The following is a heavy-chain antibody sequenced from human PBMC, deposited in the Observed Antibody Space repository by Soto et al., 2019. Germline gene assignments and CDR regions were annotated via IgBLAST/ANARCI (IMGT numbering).Heavy chain of an antibody. V-gene: IGHV4-61*01. J-gene: IGHJ5*02. Sequence: QVQLQESGPGLVKPSETLSLTCTVSRGSVNSGSYYWSWIRQPPGKGLEWIGYIYYSGSTYSNPSLKSRVIMSIDRSKNQFSLKLSYVTAADTAVYYCARLWTLGYCSPWGRGTLVTVSS. D-gene: IGHD2-15*01. CDR3: ARLWTLGYCSP. CDR2: IYYSGST. CDR1: RGSVNSGSYY.